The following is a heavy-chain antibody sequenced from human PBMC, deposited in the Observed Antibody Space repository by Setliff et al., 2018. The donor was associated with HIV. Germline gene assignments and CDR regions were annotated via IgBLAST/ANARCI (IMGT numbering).Heavy chain of an antibody. CDR1: GFTFSNFA. D-gene: IGHD1-26*01. CDR3: ARDGNYYYYYMDV. J-gene: IGHJ6*03. V-gene: IGHV3-30*07. Sequence: PGGSLRLSCVASGFTFSNFAMHWVRQAPGKGLEWVSVISYDGSRIYYADSVKGRFTISRDNAKNSLYLQMNSLRAEDTAVYYCARDGNYYYYYMDVWGKGTTVTVSS. CDR2: ISYDGSRI.